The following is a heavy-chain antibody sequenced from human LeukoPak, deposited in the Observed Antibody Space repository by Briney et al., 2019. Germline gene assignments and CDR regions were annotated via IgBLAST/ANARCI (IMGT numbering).Heavy chain of an antibody. CDR3: ARNRGEGFDP. D-gene: IGHD1-14*01. J-gene: IGHJ5*02. Sequence: ASVTVSCKASGYTFTNYDINWVRQAAGQGLEWMAWINPINGNTGYAQKFQGRVTMTRNTSISTAYMELSSLRSEDTAVYYCARNRGEGFDPWGQGTLVTVSS. V-gene: IGHV1-8*01. CDR1: GYTFTNYD. CDR2: INPINGNT.